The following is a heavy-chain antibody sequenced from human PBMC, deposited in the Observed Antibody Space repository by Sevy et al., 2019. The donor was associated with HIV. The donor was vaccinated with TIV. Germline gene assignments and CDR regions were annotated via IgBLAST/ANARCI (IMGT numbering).Heavy chain of an antibody. Sequence: GGTLRLSCAVSGFSFDSYGMTWVRQAPGKGLEWVSGISGSGTRTYYADSVKGRFSISRDNSKNRLYLQMNSLRSEDTVIYYCAKGGGGHYDPDEIGYYFYYYNMDVWGKGTTVTVSS. CDR1: GFSFDSYG. D-gene: IGHD3-22*01. CDR3: AKGGGGHYDPDEIGYYFYYYNMDV. J-gene: IGHJ6*03. V-gene: IGHV3-23*01. CDR2: ISGSGTRT.